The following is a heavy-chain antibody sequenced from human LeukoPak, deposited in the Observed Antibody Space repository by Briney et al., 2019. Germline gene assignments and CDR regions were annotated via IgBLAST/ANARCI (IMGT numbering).Heavy chain of an antibody. D-gene: IGHD1-26*01. Sequence: GASVKVSCKASGYTFTSYGISWVRQAPGQGLEWMGWISAYNGNTNYAQKLQGRVTMTTDTSTSTAYMELRSLRSDDTAVYYCARDIVGATLTWGEVATDYWGQGTLVTVSS. J-gene: IGHJ4*02. CDR2: ISAYNGNT. CDR3: ARDIVGATLTWGEVATDY. V-gene: IGHV1-18*01. CDR1: GYTFTSYG.